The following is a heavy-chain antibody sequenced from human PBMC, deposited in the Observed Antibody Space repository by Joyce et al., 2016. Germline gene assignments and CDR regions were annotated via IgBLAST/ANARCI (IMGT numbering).Heavy chain of an antibody. CDR3: VRETAWAFDY. J-gene: IGHJ4*02. D-gene: IGHD2-21*02. CDR2: IKSDGSDK. Sequence: EVQVVESGGGFVQPGGFLRLSCVASGFTFSGYWMTWVRQAPGKGLEWVAVIKSDGSDKYYVDSVKGRFTISRDNAKNSLFLQMNSLRVEDTALYHCVRETAWAFDYWGQGTLVSVSS. CDR1: GFTFSGYW. V-gene: IGHV3-7*03.